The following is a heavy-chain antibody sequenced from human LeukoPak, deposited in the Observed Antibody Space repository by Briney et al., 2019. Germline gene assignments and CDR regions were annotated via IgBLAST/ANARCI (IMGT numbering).Heavy chain of an antibody. CDR3: ASPVEGDIVVVPAASGAFDI. Sequence: SVKVSCKASGGTFSNYAISWVRQAPGQGLEWMGGIIPIFGTANYAQKFQGRVTITADESTSTAYMELSSLRSEDTAVYYCASPVEGDIVVVPAASGAFDIWGQGTMVTVSS. V-gene: IGHV1-69*01. CDR1: GGTFSNYA. CDR2: IIPIFGTA. J-gene: IGHJ3*02. D-gene: IGHD2-2*01.